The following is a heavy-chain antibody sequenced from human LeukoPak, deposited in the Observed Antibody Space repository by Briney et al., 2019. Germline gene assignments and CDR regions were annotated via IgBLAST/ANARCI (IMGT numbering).Heavy chain of an antibody. D-gene: IGHD6-13*01. CDR3: ARSTGAAAGTGLLY. CDR1: GGSISSSNW. V-gene: IGHV4-4*02. J-gene: IGHJ4*02. Sequence: SGTLSLTCAVSGGSISSSNWWSWVRQPPGKGLEWIGEIYHSGSTNYNPSLKSRVTISVDKSKNQFSLKLSSVTAADTAVYYCARSTGAAAGTGLLYWGQGALVTVSS. CDR2: IYHSGST.